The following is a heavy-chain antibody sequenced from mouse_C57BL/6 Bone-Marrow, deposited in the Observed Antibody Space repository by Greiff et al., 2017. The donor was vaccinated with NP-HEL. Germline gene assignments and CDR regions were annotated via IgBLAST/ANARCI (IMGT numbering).Heavy chain of an antibody. CDR2: IDPSDSYT. CDR1: GYTFTSYW. V-gene: IGHV1-59*01. D-gene: IGHD4-1*01. J-gene: IGHJ2*01. CDR3: ARNWDGFDY. Sequence: QVQLQQPGAELVRPGTSVKLSCKASGYTFTSYWMHWVKQRPGQGLEWIGVIDPSDSYTNYNQKFKGKATLTVDTYSSTAYMQLSSLTSEDSAVYYCARNWDGFDYWGQGTTLTVSS.